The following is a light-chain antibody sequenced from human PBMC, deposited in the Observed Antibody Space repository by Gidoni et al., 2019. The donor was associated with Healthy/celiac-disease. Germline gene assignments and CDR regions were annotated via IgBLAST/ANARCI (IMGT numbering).Light chain of an antibody. V-gene: IGKV1-5*03. J-gene: IGKJ3*01. Sequence: EIQMTQSPSTLSASVGDRVTITCRASQSISSWLAWYQQKPGKAPKLLIYKASSLESGVPSRFSGSGSGTEFTLTISSLQPDDFATYYCQQYNCYSETFGPGTKVDIK. CDR3: QQYNCYSET. CDR1: QSISSW. CDR2: KAS.